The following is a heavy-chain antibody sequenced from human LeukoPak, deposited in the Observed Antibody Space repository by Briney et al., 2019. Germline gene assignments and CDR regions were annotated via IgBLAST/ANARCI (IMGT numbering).Heavy chain of an antibody. Sequence: ASVKVSCKASGYTFASYGISWVRQAPGQGLEWMGWISAYNGNTNYAQKLQGRVTKTTDTSMSTAYMELRSLRSDDTAVYYCARDRAWYPSTFDYGMDVWGQGTTVTVSS. V-gene: IGHV1-18*01. J-gene: IGHJ6*02. CDR3: ARDRAWYPSTFDYGMDV. D-gene: IGHD6-19*01. CDR2: ISAYNGNT. CDR1: GYTFASYG.